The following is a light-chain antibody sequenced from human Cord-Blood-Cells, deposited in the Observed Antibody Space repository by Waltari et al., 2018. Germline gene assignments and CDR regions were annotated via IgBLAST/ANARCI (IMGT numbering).Light chain of an antibody. Sequence: QLALTQPASVSGSPGQSVTISCTGTSRDVGGYNYVSCDQHHPGKGPKLMIYDVSNRPSGVSNRFSGSKSGNTASLTISGLQAEDEADYYCSSYTSSSTYVFGTGTKVTVL. CDR3: SSYTSSSTYV. CDR1: SRDVGGYNY. CDR2: DVS. V-gene: IGLV2-14*03. J-gene: IGLJ1*01.